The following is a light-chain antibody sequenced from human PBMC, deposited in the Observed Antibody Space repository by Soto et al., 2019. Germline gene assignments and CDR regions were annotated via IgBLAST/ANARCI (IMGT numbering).Light chain of an antibody. J-gene: IGLJ1*01. V-gene: IGLV2-14*01. CDR3: NSYTGSSTRFV. CDR1: SSDVGAYNY. Sequence: QSVLTQPASVSGSPGQSVTISCTGTSSDVGAYNYVSWYQQHPGKAPKLMIYEVSNQPSGVSNRFSGSKSGNTASLTISGLQAEDEADYYCNSYTGSSTRFVFGTGTKVTVL. CDR2: EVS.